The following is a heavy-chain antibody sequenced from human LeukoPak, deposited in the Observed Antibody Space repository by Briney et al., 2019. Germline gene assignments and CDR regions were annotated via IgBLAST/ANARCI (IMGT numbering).Heavy chain of an antibody. D-gene: IGHD4-23*01. CDR3: ARLGGNSGGFYYYYYYMDV. J-gene: IGHJ6*03. CDR2: IYYSGST. Sequence: PSETLSLTCTVSGGSISSSTYYWGWIRQPPGKGLEWIGSIYYSGSTYYNPSLKSRVTISVDTSKNQFSLKLSSVTAADTAMYYCARLGGNSGGFYYYYYYMDVWGKGTTVTASS. CDR1: GGSISSSTYY. V-gene: IGHV4-39*01.